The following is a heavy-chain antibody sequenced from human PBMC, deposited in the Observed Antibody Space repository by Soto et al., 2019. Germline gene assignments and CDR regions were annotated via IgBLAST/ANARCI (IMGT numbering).Heavy chain of an antibody. Sequence: GGSLRLSCAASGFTFSSYGMHWVRQAPGKGLEWVAVISYDGSNKYYADSVKGRFTISRDNSKNTLYLQMNSLKTEDTAVYYCTTEGSGWYFDYWGQGTLVTVS. D-gene: IGHD6-19*01. CDR2: ISYDGSNK. CDR3: TTEGSGWYFDY. V-gene: IGHV3-30*03. CDR1: GFTFSSYG. J-gene: IGHJ4*02.